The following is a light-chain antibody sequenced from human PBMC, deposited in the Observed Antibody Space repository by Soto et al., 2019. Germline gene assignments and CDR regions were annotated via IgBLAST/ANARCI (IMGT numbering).Light chain of an antibody. J-gene: IGKJ3*01. CDR1: QTINNL. CDR3: QQSYSTPRFT. Sequence: DIPLTQSPSSLSASVGDRVTITCRTSQTINNLLNWYQQRPGKAPKLLIYVTSTLQGGVPPRFSGRGSGTNFTLTISSVQPEDFATYYCQQSYSTPRFTFGPGTKLDI. CDR2: VTS. V-gene: IGKV1-39*01.